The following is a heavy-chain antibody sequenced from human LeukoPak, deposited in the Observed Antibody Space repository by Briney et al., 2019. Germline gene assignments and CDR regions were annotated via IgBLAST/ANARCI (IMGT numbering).Heavy chain of an antibody. CDR2: ISSSSNYI. CDR3: AKPVVVGATTDY. D-gene: IGHD1-26*01. J-gene: IGHJ4*02. V-gene: IGHV3-21*01. CDR1: GFTFSSYT. Sequence: GGSLRLSCAASGFTFSSYTMNWVRQAPGKGLEWVSSISSSSNYIEYADSMKGRFTISRDNSKNTLYLQMNSLRAEDTAVYYCAKPVVVGATTDYWGQGTLVTVSS.